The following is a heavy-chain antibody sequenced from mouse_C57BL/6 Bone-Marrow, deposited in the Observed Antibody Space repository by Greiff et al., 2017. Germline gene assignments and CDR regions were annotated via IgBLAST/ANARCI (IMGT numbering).Heavy chain of an antibody. CDR1: GFSLSSYG. CDR3: ARNPWGYWYFDV. V-gene: IGHV2-2*01. J-gene: IGHJ1*03. Sequence: VKLVESGPGLVQPSQSLSITCTVSGFSLSSYGVHWVRQSPGKGLEWLGVIWSGGSTDYNAAFISRLSISKDNSKSQVFFKMNSLQADDTAIYYCARNPWGYWYFDVWGTGTTVTVSS. CDR2: IWSGGST.